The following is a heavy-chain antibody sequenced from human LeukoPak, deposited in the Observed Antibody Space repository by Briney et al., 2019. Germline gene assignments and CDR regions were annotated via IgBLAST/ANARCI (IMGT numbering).Heavy chain of an antibody. J-gene: IGHJ6*02. D-gene: IGHD4-17*01. CDR3: ARVSVRDYVYYYGMDV. V-gene: IGHV1-2*02. Sequence: ASVKVSCKASGYTFTGYYMHWVRQAPGQGLEWMGWINPNSGGTNYAQKFQGRVTMTRDTSISTAYMELSRLRSDDTAVYYCARVSVRDYVYYYGMDVWGQGTTVTVS. CDR1: GYTFTGYY. CDR2: INPNSGGT.